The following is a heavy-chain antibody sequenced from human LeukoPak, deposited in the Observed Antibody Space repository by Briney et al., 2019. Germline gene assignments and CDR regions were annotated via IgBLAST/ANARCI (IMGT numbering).Heavy chain of an antibody. CDR2: IYHSGST. CDR1: GGSISSSNW. CDR3: ARDTHSDAFDI. J-gene: IGHJ3*02. D-gene: IGHD2-15*01. V-gene: IGHV4-4*02. Sequence: SETLSLTCAVSGGSISSSNWWSWVRQPPGKGLGWIGEIYHSGSTNYNPSLKSRVTISVDKSKNQFSLKLSSLTPADTAVYYCARDTHSDAFDIWGQGTMVTVSS.